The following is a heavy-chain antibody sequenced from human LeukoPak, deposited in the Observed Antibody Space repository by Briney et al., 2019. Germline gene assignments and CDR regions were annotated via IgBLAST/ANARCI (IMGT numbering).Heavy chain of an antibody. Sequence: ASVKVSCKASGYTFTGYYMHWVRQAPGQGLEWMGWINPNSGGTNYAQKFQGRVTMTRDTSISTAYMELSRLRSDDTAVYYCARDGYGSGWYRANWFDPWGQGTLVTVSS. D-gene: IGHD6-19*01. CDR1: GYTFTGYY. J-gene: IGHJ5*02. CDR2: INPNSGGT. CDR3: ARDGYGSGWYRANWFDP. V-gene: IGHV1-2*02.